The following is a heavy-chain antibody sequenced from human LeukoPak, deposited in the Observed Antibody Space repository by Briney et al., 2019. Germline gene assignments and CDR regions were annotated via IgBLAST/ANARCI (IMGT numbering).Heavy chain of an antibody. Sequence: SETLSLTCAVYGGSFSGYYWSWIRQPPGKGLEWIGEINHSGSTNYNPSLKSRVTISVDTSKNQFSLKLSSVTAADTAVYYCARGITMVRGDLYNWFDLWGQGTLVTVSS. CDR1: GGSFSGYY. CDR3: ARGITMVRGDLYNWFDL. V-gene: IGHV4-34*01. CDR2: INHSGST. D-gene: IGHD3-10*01. J-gene: IGHJ5*02.